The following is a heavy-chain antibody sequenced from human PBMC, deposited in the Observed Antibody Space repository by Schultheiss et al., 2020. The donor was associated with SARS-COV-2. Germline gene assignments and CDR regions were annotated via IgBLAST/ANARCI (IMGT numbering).Heavy chain of an antibody. D-gene: IGHD2-2*01. J-gene: IGHJ4*02. Sequence: SETLSLTCTVSGGSISSYYWSWIRQPPGKGLEWIGYIYYSGSTNYNPSLKSRVTMSVDTSKNQFSLKLSSVTAADTAVYYCARSHYSTLGPFDYWGQGTLVTVSS. V-gene: IGHV4-59*12. CDR1: GGSISSYY. CDR2: IYYSGST. CDR3: ARSHYSTLGPFDY.